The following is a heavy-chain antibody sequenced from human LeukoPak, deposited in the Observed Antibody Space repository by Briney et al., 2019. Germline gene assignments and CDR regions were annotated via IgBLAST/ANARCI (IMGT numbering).Heavy chain of an antibody. J-gene: IGHJ4*02. CDR2: ISYDGSNK. CDR3: ARDSSDSSGSTYYFDY. Sequence: GRSLRLSCAASGFTFSNYPVHWVRQAPGKGLEWVALISYDGSNKYYADSVKGRFAISRDNSKNTLYLQMNSLRVEDTAVYYCARDSSDSSGSTYYFDYWGQGTLVTVSS. CDR1: GFTFSNYP. D-gene: IGHD3-22*01. V-gene: IGHV3-30*09.